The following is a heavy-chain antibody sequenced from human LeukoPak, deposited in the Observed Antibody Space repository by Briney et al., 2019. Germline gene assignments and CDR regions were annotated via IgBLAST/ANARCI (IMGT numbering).Heavy chain of an antibody. V-gene: IGHV1-18*01. CDR2: ISAYNGNT. CDR3: ARDLGYSSSWYGEIDP. Sequence: ASVKVSCKASGYTFTSYGISWVRQAAGQGREWMGWISAYNGNTNYAQKLQGRVTMTTDTSTSTAYMELRSLRSDDTAVYYCARDLGYSSSWYGEIDPWGQGTLVTVSS. J-gene: IGHJ5*02. CDR1: GYTFTSYG. D-gene: IGHD6-13*01.